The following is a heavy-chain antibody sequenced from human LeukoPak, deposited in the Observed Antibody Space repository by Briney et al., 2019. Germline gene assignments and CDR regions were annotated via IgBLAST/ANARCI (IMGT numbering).Heavy chain of an antibody. D-gene: IGHD5-12*01. CDR3: AKAVFIVATVRVRGEYYFDY. Sequence: GTSLRLSCAASGFTFISYAIHWVRQAPGKGLEWVAVISFHGTDSFYADSVKGRFTTSRDNSKNTLYLQMNSLRAEDTAVYYCAKAVFIVATVRVRGEYYFDYWGQGTLVTVSS. CDR2: ISFHGTDS. J-gene: IGHJ4*02. CDR1: GFTFISYA. V-gene: IGHV3-30*04.